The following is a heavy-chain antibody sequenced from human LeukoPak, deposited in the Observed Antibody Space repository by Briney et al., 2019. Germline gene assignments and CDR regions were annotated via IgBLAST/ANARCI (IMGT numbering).Heavy chain of an antibody. CDR1: GGSISSGSYY. Sequence: SQTLSLTCTVSGGSISSGSYYWSWIRQPAGKGLEWIGRIYTSGSTNYNPSLKSRVTISVDTSKNQFSLKLSSVTAADTAVYYCARGSGSWATGFDPWGQGTLVTVSS. CDR2: IYTSGST. V-gene: IGHV4-61*02. J-gene: IGHJ5*02. D-gene: IGHD6-13*01. CDR3: ARGSGSWATGFDP.